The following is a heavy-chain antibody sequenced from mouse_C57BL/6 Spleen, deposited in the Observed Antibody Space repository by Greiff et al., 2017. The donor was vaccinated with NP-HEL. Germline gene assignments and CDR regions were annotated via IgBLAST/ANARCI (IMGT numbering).Heavy chain of an antibody. CDR3: TKFITTPYYAMDY. D-gene: IGHD1-1*01. CDR1: GYTFTDYE. J-gene: IGHJ4*01. V-gene: IGHV1-15*01. Sequence: QVQLQQSGAELVRPGASVTLSCKASGYTFTDYEMHWVKQTPVHGLEWIGAIDPETGGTAYNQKFKGKAILTADKSSSTAYMELRSLTSEDSAVYYCTKFITTPYYAMDYWGQGTSVTVSS. CDR2: IDPETGGT.